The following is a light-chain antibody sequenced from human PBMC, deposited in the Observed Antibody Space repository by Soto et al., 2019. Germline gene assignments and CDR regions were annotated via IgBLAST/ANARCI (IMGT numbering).Light chain of an antibody. J-gene: IGKJ1*01. V-gene: IGKV1-6*01. CDR1: QGIGND. CDR2: AAS. CDR3: LHDYNFPRT. Sequence: AIQMTQSPSSLSASVGDRGTITCRASQGIGNDLGWYRQKPGKAPKLLIYAASTLQSGVPSRFSGSGSGTDFTLTISSLQPEDFATYYCLHDYNFPRTFGQGTKVEIK.